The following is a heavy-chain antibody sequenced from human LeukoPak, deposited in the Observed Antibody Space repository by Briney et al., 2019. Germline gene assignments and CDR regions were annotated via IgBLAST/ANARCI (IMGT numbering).Heavy chain of an antibody. J-gene: IGHJ4*02. D-gene: IGHD3-3*02. CDR1: GVSISTSY. CDR3: ARQRADRIFGVVMGFGLDY. CDR2: IYYTGSA. V-gene: IGHV4-59*12. Sequence: PSETLSLTCTVSGVSISTSYWSWIRQPPGKGLEWIGYIYYTGSANYNPSLKSRVTMSVDTSKNQFSLKLSSVTAADTAVYYCARQRADRIFGVVMGFGLDYWGRGTLVTVSS.